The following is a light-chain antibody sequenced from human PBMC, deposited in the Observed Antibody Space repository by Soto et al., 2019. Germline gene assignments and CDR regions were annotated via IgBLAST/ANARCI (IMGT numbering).Light chain of an antibody. Sequence: EIVLTQSPGTLSVSPGERATLSCRASQSVSSKLAWYQQKPGQAPRLLFYGASTGATGIPARFSGSGSETEFTLSICSLQSEDFAVYYCQQYNNWPGTFGQGTKVEIK. CDR3: QQYNNWPGT. V-gene: IGKV3-15*01. CDR2: GAS. CDR1: QSVSSK. J-gene: IGKJ1*01.